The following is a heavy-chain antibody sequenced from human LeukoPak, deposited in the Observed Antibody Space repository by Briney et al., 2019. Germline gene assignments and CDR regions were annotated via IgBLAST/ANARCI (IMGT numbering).Heavy chain of an antibody. CDR1: GFTFSSYG. Sequence: PGGSLRLSCAASGFTFSSYGMHWVRQAPGKGLEWVAGISYDGSNKYYADSVKGRFTISRDNSKNTLYLQMNSLRAEDTAVYYCARATYFYDSRGWGFDIWGQGTMVSVSS. V-gene: IGHV3-30*03. CDR3: ARATYFYDSRGWGFDI. J-gene: IGHJ3*02. CDR2: ISYDGSNK. D-gene: IGHD3-22*01.